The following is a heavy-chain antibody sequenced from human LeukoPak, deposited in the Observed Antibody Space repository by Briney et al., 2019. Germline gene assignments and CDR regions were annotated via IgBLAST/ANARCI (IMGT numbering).Heavy chain of an antibody. Sequence: PGGSLGLSCAASGFTFSSYAMSWVRQAPGKGLEWVSAISGSGGSTYYADSVKGRFTISRDNSKNTLYLQMNSLRAEDTAVYYCAKDRPGYYYDSSGIMGYWGQGTLVTVSS. V-gene: IGHV3-23*01. CDR3: AKDRPGYYYDSSGIMGY. CDR2: ISGSGGST. D-gene: IGHD3-22*01. CDR1: GFTFSSYA. J-gene: IGHJ4*02.